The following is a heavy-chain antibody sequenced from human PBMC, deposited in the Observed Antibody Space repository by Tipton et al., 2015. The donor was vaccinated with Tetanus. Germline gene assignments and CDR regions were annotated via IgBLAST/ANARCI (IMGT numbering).Heavy chain of an antibody. Sequence: TLSLTCTVSGGSISSYYWSWIRQPAGKGLEWIVRIYTSGSTNYNPSLKSRVTMSVDTSKNQFSLKLSSVTAADTAVYYCARRIYDNDNRDAFDIWGQGTMFTVSS. D-gene: IGHD5/OR15-5a*01. J-gene: IGHJ3*02. CDR3: ARRIYDNDNRDAFDI. CDR2: IYTSGST. CDR1: GGSISSYY. V-gene: IGHV4-4*07.